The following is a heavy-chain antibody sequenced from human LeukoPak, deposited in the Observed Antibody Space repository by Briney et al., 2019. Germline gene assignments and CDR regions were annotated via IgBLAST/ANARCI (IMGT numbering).Heavy chain of an antibody. V-gene: IGHV4-39*07. CDR2: IYYSGST. CDR3: ARENDYYDSGGHEGEFDP. CDR1: GASVSGSAYY. Sequence: SETLSLTCTVSGASVSGSAYYWGWIRQPPGKGLEWIGNIYYSGSTYYNESLESRVTISIDTSKNQFSLKLSSVTAADTAVYYCARENDYYDSGGHEGEFDPWGQGTLVTVSS. D-gene: IGHD3-22*01. J-gene: IGHJ5*02.